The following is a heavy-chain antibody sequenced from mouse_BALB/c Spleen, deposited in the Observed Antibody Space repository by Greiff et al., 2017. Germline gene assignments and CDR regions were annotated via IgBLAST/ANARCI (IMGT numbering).Heavy chain of an antibody. CDR3: AREGTY. CDR2: ISYDGSN. V-gene: IGHV3-6*02. CDR1: GYSITSGYY. D-gene: IGHD3-3*01. J-gene: IGHJ2*01. Sequence: VQLKESGPGLVKPSQSLSLTCSVTGYSITSGYYWNWIRQFPGNKLEWMGYISYDGSNNYNPSLKNRISITRDTSKNQFFLKLNSVTTEDTATYYCAREGTYWGQGTTLTVSS.